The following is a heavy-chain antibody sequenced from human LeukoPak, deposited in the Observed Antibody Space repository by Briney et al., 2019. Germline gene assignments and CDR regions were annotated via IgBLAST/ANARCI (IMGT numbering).Heavy chain of an antibody. J-gene: IGHJ3*02. Sequence: EGSLRLSCVGSGFTFSTYWMSWVRQAPGKGLEWVANIMQDGSEKNYVDSVKGRFTISRDNAKNSLYLQMNSLRAEDTAVYYCAREVYSSSRPADAFDIWGQGTVVTVSS. CDR2: IMQDGSEK. CDR3: AREVYSSSRPADAFDI. CDR1: GFTFSTYW. V-gene: IGHV3-7*01. D-gene: IGHD6-13*01.